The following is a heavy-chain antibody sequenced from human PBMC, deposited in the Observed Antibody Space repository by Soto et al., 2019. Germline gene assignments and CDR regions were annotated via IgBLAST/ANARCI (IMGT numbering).Heavy chain of an antibody. J-gene: IGHJ5*02. CDR2: INHSGST. V-gene: IGHV4-34*01. Sequence: QVQLQQWGAGLLKPSETLSLTCAVYGGSFSGYYWSWIRQPPGKGLEWIGEINHSGSTNYNPSLKRRVTISVDTSKNQFSLKLSSVTAADTAVYYCARGLNRRYCSSTSCYKAERGTSNWFDPWGQGTLVTVSS. D-gene: IGHD2-2*02. CDR3: ARGLNRRYCSSTSCYKAERGTSNWFDP. CDR1: GGSFSGYY.